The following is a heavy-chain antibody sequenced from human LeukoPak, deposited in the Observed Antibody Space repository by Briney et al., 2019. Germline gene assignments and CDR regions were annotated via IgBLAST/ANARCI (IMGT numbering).Heavy chain of an antibody. CDR2: ISGSGGST. D-gene: IGHD3-3*01. CDR1: GFTFSSYA. CDR3: AKGASYDFWSGYQAEYGMDV. V-gene: IGHV3-23*01. Sequence: GGSLRLSCAASGFTFSSYAMSWVRQAPGKGLEWVSAISGSGGSTYYADSVKGRFTISRDNSKNTLYLQMNSLRAEDTAVYYCAKGASYDFWSGYQAEYGMDVWGQGTTVTVSS. J-gene: IGHJ6*02.